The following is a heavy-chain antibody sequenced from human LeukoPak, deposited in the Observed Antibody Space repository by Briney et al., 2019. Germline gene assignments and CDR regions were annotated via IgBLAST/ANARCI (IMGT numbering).Heavy chain of an antibody. V-gene: IGHV3-30*02. CDR2: IGYDGSNK. CDR3: AGGGHFGY. D-gene: IGHD2-15*01. CDR1: GFIFSSHG. J-gene: IGHJ4*02. Sequence: GGSLRLSCVASGFIFSSHGMHWVRQAPGKGLEWVAFIGYDGSNKYYADSVKGRFTISRDDSKNTLYLQMNSLRAEDTAVYYCAGGGHFGYWGQGTLVTVSS.